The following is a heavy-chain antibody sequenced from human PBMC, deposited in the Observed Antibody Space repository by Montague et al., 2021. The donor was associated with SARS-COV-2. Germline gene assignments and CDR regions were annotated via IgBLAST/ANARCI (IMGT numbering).Heavy chain of an antibody. CDR2: IYYSGTT. Sequence: SETLSLTCSVSSGSIISSGYYWGWIRQPPGKELEWIGHIYYSGTTXYXXXXQXRGTISVDTSKNHLSLRLSSVTAADTAVYFCARGMIRGVTTPFDYWGQGSQVTGSS. J-gene: IGHJ4*02. CDR3: ARGMIRGVTTPFDY. D-gene: IGHD3-10*01. CDR1: SGSIISSGYY. V-gene: IGHV4-39*02.